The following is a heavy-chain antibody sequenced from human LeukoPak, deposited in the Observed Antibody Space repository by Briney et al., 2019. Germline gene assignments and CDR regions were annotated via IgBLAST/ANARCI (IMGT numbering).Heavy chain of an antibody. CDR3: ARGRKNILTGYYHYYYMDV. J-gene: IGHJ6*03. CDR2: TYYRSKWYN. Sequence: SQTLSLTCAISGDSVSSNSAAWSWIRQSPSRGLEWLGRTYYRSKWYNDYAVSVKSRITINPDTSKNQFSLQLKSVTPEDTAVYYCARGRKNILTGYYHYYYMDVWGKGTTVTVSS. V-gene: IGHV6-1*01. D-gene: IGHD3-9*01. CDR1: GDSVSSNSAA.